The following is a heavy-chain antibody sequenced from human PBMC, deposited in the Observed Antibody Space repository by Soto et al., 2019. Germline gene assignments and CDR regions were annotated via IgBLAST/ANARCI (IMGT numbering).Heavy chain of an antibody. CDR2: IYYSGST. Sequence: PSETLSLTCTVSGGSISSYYWSWIRQPPGKGLEWIGYIYYSGSTNYNPSLKSRVTISVDTSKNQFSLKLSSVTAADTAVYYCARVNVLRFLEWPRGMDVWGQGTTVTVS. CDR1: GGSISSYY. CDR3: ARVNVLRFLEWPRGMDV. V-gene: IGHV4-59*01. J-gene: IGHJ6*02. D-gene: IGHD3-3*01.